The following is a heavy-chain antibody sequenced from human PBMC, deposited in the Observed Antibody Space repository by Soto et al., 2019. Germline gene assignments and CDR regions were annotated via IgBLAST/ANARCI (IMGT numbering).Heavy chain of an antibody. CDR3: ARDSPHMVRGGT. Sequence: QVQLVQSGAEVKKPGASVKVSCMASGYTFTGYYMHWVRQAPGQGLEWMGWINPNSGGSNYAQKFQGRVTMPRDTSISTAYMELSRLRSDDTAVYYCARDSPHMVRGGTWGQGTLVTVSS. CDR2: INPNSGGS. D-gene: IGHD3-10*01. V-gene: IGHV1-2*02. J-gene: IGHJ5*02. CDR1: GYTFTGYY.